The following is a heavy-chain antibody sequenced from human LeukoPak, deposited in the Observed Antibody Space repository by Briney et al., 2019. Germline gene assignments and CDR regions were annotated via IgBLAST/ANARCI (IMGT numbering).Heavy chain of an antibody. Sequence: GGSLRLSCAASGITFSSYGMSWVRQAPGKGLEWVSGISGTGENTYYADSVKGRFTISRDNSKNTLYLQVNSLRAEDTAIYHCAKDGYYYDSSGYYWSVLDYYYYMDVWGKGTTVTVSS. CDR3: AKDGYYYDSSGYYWSVLDYYYYMDV. CDR2: ISGTGENT. J-gene: IGHJ6*03. V-gene: IGHV3-23*01. D-gene: IGHD3-22*01. CDR1: GITFSSYG.